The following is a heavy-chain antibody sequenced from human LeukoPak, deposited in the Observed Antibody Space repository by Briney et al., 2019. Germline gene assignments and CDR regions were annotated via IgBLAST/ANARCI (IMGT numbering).Heavy chain of an antibody. J-gene: IGHJ4*02. V-gene: IGHV1-2*02. CDR1: GYTFTGYY. CDR3: ARDQATVATPWWDH. CDR2: INANSGGT. Sequence: ASVKVSCKASGYTFTGYYVHWVRQAPGQGLEWMGWINANSGGTNYAQKFQGRVTMTRDTFISTAYMELSRLRSDDTAVYFCARDQATVATPWWDHWGQGTLVTVSS. D-gene: IGHD4-23*01.